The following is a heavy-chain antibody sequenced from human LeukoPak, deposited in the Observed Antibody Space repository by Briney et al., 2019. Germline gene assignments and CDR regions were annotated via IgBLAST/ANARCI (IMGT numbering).Heavy chain of an antibody. Sequence: SETLSLTCAVYGGSFSGYYWSWIRQPPGKGLEWIGEINHSGSTNYNPSLKSRVTISVDTSKNQFSLKLSSVTAADTAVFYCARGPRILKYYYDSSGYDDYWGQGTLVTVSS. CDR3: ARGPRILKYYYDSSGYDDY. CDR2: INHSGST. CDR1: GGSFSGYY. V-gene: IGHV4-34*01. D-gene: IGHD3-22*01. J-gene: IGHJ4*02.